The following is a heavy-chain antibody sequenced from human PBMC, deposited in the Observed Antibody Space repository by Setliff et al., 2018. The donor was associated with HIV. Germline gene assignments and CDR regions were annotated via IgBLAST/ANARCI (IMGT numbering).Heavy chain of an antibody. CDR1: GGSISSSSYY. Sequence: LSLTCTVSGGSISSSSYYWGWIRQPPGKGLEWIGSIYYSGSTYYNPSLKSRVTISVDTSKNQFSLKLSSVTAADTAVYYCARGDILTGPERYWGQGTLVTVSS. D-gene: IGHD3-9*01. CDR3: ARGDILTGPERY. CDR2: IYYSGST. J-gene: IGHJ4*02. V-gene: IGHV4-39*01.